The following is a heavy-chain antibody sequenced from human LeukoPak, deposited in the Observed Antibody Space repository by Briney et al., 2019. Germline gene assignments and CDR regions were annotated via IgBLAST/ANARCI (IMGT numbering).Heavy chain of an antibody. Sequence: QPGGSLRLSCAASGFTFSSYAMHWVRQAPGKGLEWVAVISYDGSNKYYADSVKGRFTISRDNSKNTLYLQMNSLRAEDTAVYYCARDQDVLRFLANPEEAYYFDYWGQGTLVTVSS. D-gene: IGHD3-3*01. CDR3: ARDQDVLRFLANPEEAYYFDY. J-gene: IGHJ4*02. CDR1: GFTFSSYA. CDR2: ISYDGSNK. V-gene: IGHV3-30-3*01.